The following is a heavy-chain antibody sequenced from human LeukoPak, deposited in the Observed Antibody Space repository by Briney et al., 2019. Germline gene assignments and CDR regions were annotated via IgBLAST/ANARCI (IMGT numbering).Heavy chain of an antibody. CDR2: ISGTGGNT. Sequence: GGSLRLSCAASGFTFDSYPMSWVRQVPGKGLAWVSAISGTGGNTFYAGPVKGRFTISRDNSKNTLYLQMNSLRVEDTAVYYCAKGGDSGTYYYSWFDPWGQGTLVTVSS. V-gene: IGHV3-23*01. CDR3: AKGGDSGTYYYSWFDP. J-gene: IGHJ5*02. D-gene: IGHD3-22*01. CDR1: GFTFDSYP.